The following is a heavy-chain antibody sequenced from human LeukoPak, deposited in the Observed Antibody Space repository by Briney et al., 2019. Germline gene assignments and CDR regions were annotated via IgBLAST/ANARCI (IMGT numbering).Heavy chain of an antibody. V-gene: IGHV4-59*08. J-gene: IGHJ3*02. Sequence: SETPSLICTVSGGSISSYYWSWLRQPPGKGLEWIGYIYYSGSTNYYPSLKRRVTISVRTSKNQFSLALSSVTAAEPAVYYCGRIKGGSGDAFDIWGQGTMVTVSS. CDR1: GGSISSYY. CDR3: GRIKGGSGDAFDI. CDR2: IYYSGST.